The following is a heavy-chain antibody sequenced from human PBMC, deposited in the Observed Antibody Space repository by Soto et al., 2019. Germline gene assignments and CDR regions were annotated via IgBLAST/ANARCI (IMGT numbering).Heavy chain of an antibody. CDR1: GYTFTSYD. V-gene: IGHV1-8*01. CDR3: XXXXXXXXXXXXRXYYYYYMDV. CDR2: MNPNSGNT. Sequence: QVQLVQSGAEVKKPGASVKVSCKASGYTFTSYDINWVRQATGQGLEWMXWMNPNSGNTGYAQKFQGRVTMTRNTSISTAYMELSSXXXEXXXVXXXXXXXXXXXXXXXRXYYYYYMDVWGKGTTVTVSS. J-gene: IGHJ6*03.